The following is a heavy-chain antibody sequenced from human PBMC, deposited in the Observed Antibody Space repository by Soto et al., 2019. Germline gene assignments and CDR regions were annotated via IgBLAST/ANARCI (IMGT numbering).Heavy chain of an antibody. CDR3: VRQGIDYLHGLVDV. V-gene: IGHV4-59*08. J-gene: IGHJ6*02. CDR1: SGPDRSHN. Sequence: QVQLQQSGPRLVKPSETLSLTCTVSSGPDRSHNWGWIRQPPGRGLEWIGYVYYTGDTAYNPSLRGRVTISPTTPTNDLSLTLTSVTAADTAVYYCVRQGIDYLHGLVDVWGQGTTVSVSS. CDR2: VYYTGDT. D-gene: IGHD4-17*01.